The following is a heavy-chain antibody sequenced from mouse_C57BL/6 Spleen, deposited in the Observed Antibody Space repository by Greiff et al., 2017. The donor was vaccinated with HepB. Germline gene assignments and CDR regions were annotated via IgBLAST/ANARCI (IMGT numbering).Heavy chain of an antibody. CDR2: IWGDGST. CDR3: AKQGTTVVATSDYFDY. Sequence: QVQLQQSGPGLVAPSQSLSITCTVSGFSLTSYGVSWVRQPPGKGLEWLGVIWGDGSTNYHSALISRLSISKDNSKSQVFLTLNSLQTEDTATYYCAKQGTTVVATSDYFDYWGQGTTLTVSS. V-gene: IGHV2-3*01. D-gene: IGHD1-1*01. CDR1: GFSLTSYG. J-gene: IGHJ2*01.